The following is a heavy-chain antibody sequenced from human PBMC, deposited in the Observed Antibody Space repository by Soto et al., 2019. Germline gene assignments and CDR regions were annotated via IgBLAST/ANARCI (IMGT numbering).Heavy chain of an antibody. V-gene: IGHV3-21*01. CDR2: ISSSSSYI. CDR3: ARVGGYDLYYYYYMDV. J-gene: IGHJ6*03. Sequence: GGSLRLSCAASGFTFSSYSMNWVRQAPGKGLEWVSSISSSSSYIYYADSVKGRFTISRDNAKNSLYLQMNSLRAEDTAVYYCARVGGYDLYYYYYMDVWGKGTTVTVSS. CDR1: GFTFSSYS. D-gene: IGHD5-12*01.